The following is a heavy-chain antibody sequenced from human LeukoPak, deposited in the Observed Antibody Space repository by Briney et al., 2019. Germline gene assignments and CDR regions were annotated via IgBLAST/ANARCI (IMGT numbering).Heavy chain of an antibody. CDR3: ASDRQYYFDY. CDR2: IIAILGIA. Sequence: SVKVSCKASGGTFTSYTISWVRQAPGQRLEWMGRIIAILGIANYAQKFQGRVTITAAKSTSTAYMELSSLRSEERAVYYCASDRQYYFDYWGQGTLVTVSS. D-gene: IGHD3-22*01. CDR1: GGTFTSYT. J-gene: IGHJ4*02. V-gene: IGHV1-69*02.